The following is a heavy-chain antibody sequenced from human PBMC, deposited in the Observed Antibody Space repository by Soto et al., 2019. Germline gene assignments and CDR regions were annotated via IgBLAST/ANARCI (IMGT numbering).Heavy chain of an antibody. V-gene: IGHV3-33*01. CDR2: IWYDGSNK. Sequence: PGGSLRLSCAASGFTFSSYGMHWVRQAPGKGLEWVAVIWYDGSNKYYADSVKGRFTISRDNSKNTLYLQMNSLRAEDTAVYYCARDLIIAAAGTEGGDYWGQGTLVTVSS. J-gene: IGHJ4*02. CDR3: ARDLIIAAAGTEGGDY. CDR1: GFTFSSYG. D-gene: IGHD6-13*01.